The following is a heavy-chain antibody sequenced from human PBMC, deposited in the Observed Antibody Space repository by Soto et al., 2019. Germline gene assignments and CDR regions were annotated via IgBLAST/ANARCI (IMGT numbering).Heavy chain of an antibody. CDR3: ARPKTIGAAAGKGWFDP. CDR2: IYYSGST. Sequence: SETLSLTCTVSGGSISSSSYYWGWIRQPPGKGLEWIGSIYYSGSTYYNPSLKSRVTISVDTSKSQFSLKLSSVTAADTAVYYCARPKTIGAAAGKGWFDPWGQGTLVTVSS. CDR1: GGSISSSSYY. V-gene: IGHV4-39*01. D-gene: IGHD6-13*01. J-gene: IGHJ5*02.